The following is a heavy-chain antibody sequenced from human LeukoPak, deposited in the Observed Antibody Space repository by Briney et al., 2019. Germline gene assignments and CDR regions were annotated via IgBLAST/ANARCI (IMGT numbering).Heavy chain of an antibody. J-gene: IGHJ4*02. V-gene: IGHV3-30*02. D-gene: IGHD2-2*01. Sequence: GGSLRLSCAASGFTFSSYGMHWVRQAPGKGLEWVAFIRYDGSNKYYADSVKGRFTISRDNSKNTLYLQMNSLRAEDTAVYYCAREDCSDNSCRSYLDQWGQGTLVSVSS. CDR1: GFTFSSYG. CDR3: AREDCSDNSCRSYLDQ. CDR2: IRYDGSNK.